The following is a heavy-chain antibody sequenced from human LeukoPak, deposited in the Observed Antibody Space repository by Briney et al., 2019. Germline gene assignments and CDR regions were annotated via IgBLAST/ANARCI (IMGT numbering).Heavy chain of an antibody. D-gene: IGHD2-2*01. V-gene: IGHV4-30-2*01. Sequence: SETLSLTCAVSGGSISSGGYSWSWIRQPPGKGLEWIGYIYLSGSTYYNPSLKSRVTISVDRSKNQFSLKLSSVTAADTAVYYCARGMGLFSYAFDIWGQGTMVTVSS. CDR1: GGSISSGGYS. CDR2: IYLSGST. J-gene: IGHJ3*02. CDR3: ARGMGLFSYAFDI.